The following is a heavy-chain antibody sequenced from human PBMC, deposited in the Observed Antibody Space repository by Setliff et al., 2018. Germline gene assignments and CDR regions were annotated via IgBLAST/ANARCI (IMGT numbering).Heavy chain of an antibody. V-gene: IGHV3-9*01. D-gene: IGHD2-2*01. Sequence: SLRLSCAASGFTFDDYAMHWVRQAPGKGLEWVSGISWNSGSIGYADSVKGRFTISRDNAKNSLYLQMNSPRAEDTALYYCAKDIAQFPSRTSLFDYWGQGTLVTVSS. CDR3: AKDIAQFPSRTSLFDY. J-gene: IGHJ4*02. CDR1: GFTFDDYA. CDR2: ISWNSGSI.